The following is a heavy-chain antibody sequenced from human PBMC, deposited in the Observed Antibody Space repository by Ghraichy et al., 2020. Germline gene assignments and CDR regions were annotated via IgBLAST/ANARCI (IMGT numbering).Heavy chain of an antibody. D-gene: IGHD3-10*01. CDR3: ARGHPETYYYGSGSYPSDY. J-gene: IGHJ4*02. CDR2: MNPNSGNT. V-gene: IGHV1-8*01. CDR1: GYTFTSYD. Sequence: ASVKVSCKASGYTFTSYDINWVRQATGQGLEWMGWMNPNSGNTGYAQKFQGRVTMTRNTSISTAYMELSSLRSEDTAVYYCARGHPETYYYGSGSYPSDYWGQGTLVTVSS.